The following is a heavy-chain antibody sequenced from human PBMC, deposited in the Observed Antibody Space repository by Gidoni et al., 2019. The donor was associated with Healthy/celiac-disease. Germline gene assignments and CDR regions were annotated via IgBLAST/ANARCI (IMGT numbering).Heavy chain of an antibody. CDR2: IWYDGSNK. J-gene: IGHJ4*02. Sequence: QVQLVESGGGVVQPGRSLRLSCAASGFPFSSYGMHWVRQAPGKGLGWVAVIWYDGSNKYYADSVKGRFTISRDNSKNTLYLQMNSLRAEDTAVYYCARADPSVVSPFDYWGQGTLVTVSS. CDR3: ARADPSVVSPFDY. V-gene: IGHV3-33*01. CDR1: GFPFSSYG. D-gene: IGHD2-8*02.